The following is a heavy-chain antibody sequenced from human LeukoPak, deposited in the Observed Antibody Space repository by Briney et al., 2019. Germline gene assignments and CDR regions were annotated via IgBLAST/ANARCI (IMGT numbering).Heavy chain of an antibody. Sequence: PGGSLRLSCAASGFTFSSYEMNWVRQAPGKGLDWVSYISSSGTTIYYADSVKGRFTISSDNAKNSLYLQMNSLRAEDTAVYYCARGGIPPDYRGQGTLVTVSS. V-gene: IGHV3-48*03. D-gene: IGHD2-2*02. CDR2: ISSSGTTI. CDR3: ARGGIPPDY. CDR1: GFTFSSYE. J-gene: IGHJ4*02.